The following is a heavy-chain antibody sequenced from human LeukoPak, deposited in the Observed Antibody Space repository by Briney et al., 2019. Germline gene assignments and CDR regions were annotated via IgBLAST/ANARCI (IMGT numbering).Heavy chain of an antibody. Sequence: ASVKVSCTVSGYTLTELSMHWVRQAPGKGLEWMGGFDPEDGETIYAQKFQGRVTMTEDTSTDTAYMELSSLRSEDTAVYYCATDLKTWYDSSGYYYWGQGTLVTVSS. V-gene: IGHV1-24*01. CDR3: ATDLKTWYDSSGYYY. CDR2: FDPEDGET. J-gene: IGHJ4*02. CDR1: GYTLTELS. D-gene: IGHD3-22*01.